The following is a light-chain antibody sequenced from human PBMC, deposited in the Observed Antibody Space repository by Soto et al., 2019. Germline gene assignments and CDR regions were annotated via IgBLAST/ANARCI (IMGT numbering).Light chain of an antibody. CDR3: QHYGSKPWT. CDR2: GAS. CDR1: QSVSSY. J-gene: IGKJ1*01. Sequence: DILLTQSPPPLSLSPAASATLACRASQSVSSYLAWYQQKPGKAPRLLIYGASSRETGVPHRITGSGSGTEFTLTISSLEPEDFAAYYCQHYGSKPWTFGQGTKVDIK. V-gene: IGKV3-20*01.